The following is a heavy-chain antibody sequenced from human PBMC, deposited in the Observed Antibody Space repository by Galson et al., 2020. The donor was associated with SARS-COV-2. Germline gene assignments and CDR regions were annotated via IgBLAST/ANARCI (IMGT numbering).Heavy chain of an antibody. V-gene: IGHV3-66*02. J-gene: IGHJ6*03. D-gene: IGHD3-3*01. Sequence: GESLRLSCAASGFNVTNNYITWVRQAPGKGLEWVAVIFDDGDTLYADSVRGRFTISRDSSKNTVYLQMNSLRADDTALYYCATQSVPDFFYFYVDVWGKGTTVTISS. CDR1: GFNVTNNY. CDR2: IFDDGDT. CDR3: ATQSVPDFFYFYVDV.